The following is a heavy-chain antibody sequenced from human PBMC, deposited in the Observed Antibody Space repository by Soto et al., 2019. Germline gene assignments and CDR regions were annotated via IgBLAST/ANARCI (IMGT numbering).Heavy chain of an antibody. Sequence: QVQLQQWGAGLLKPSETLSLTCAVYGGSFSGYYWSWIRQPPGKGLEWIGEINHSGSTNYNPSLKRRVTISVDTSKNQFSLKLSSVTAADTAVYYCARGRMVWSGYSYYYYGMDVWGQGTTVTVSS. V-gene: IGHV4-34*01. CDR2: INHSGST. CDR1: GGSFSGYY. J-gene: IGHJ6*02. D-gene: IGHD3-3*01. CDR3: ARGRMVWSGYSYYYYGMDV.